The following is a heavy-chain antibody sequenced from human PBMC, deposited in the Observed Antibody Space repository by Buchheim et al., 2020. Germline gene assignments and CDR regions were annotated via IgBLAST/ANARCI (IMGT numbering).Heavy chain of an antibody. CDR3: ARRWRSGSYSIDY. V-gene: IGHV4-39*01. CDR2: IYYSWST. J-gene: IGHJ4*02. Sequence: QLQLQESGPGLVKPSETLSLTCTVSGGSISSSSYYWGWIRQPPGKGLEWIGSIYYSWSTYYNPSLKRRVTISVDTSKNHVSLKLSSVNAADTAVYYCARRWRSGSYSIDYWRQGTL. D-gene: IGHD1-26*01. CDR1: GGSISSSSYY.